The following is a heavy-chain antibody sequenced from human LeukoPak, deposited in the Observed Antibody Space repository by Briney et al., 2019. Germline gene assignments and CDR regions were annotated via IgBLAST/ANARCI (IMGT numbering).Heavy chain of an antibody. D-gene: IGHD3-22*01. J-gene: IGHJ3*02. CDR2: IYSGGDT. CDR3: ARGDYYDSIRRAFDI. V-gene: IGHV3-66*01. Sequence: GGSLRLSCAASGFTVSRKYMSWVRQAPGKGLEWVSVIYSGGDTYYGDSVKGRFTISRDNSKNTLDLQMDSLRAEDTAVYYCARGDYYDSIRRAFDIWGQGTMVTVSS. CDR1: GFTVSRKY.